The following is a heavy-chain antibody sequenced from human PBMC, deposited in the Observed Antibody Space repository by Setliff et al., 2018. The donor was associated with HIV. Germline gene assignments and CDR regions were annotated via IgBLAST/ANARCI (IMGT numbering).Heavy chain of an antibody. Sequence: PGGSLRLSCAVSGLIFSNYSMNWVRQAPGKGLEWISYISHAGSPTYYTDSVRGRFTISRDNAKNSLYLQMNSLRAEDTAVYYCVRDRCTGTSCGFYSWGQGTLVTVSS. J-gene: IGHJ4*02. D-gene: IGHD2-2*01. V-gene: IGHV3-48*04. CDR1: GLIFSNYS. CDR2: ISHAGSPT. CDR3: VRDRCTGTSCGFYS.